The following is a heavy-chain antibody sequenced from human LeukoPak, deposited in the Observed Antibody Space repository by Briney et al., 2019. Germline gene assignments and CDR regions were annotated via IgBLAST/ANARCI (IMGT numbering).Heavy chain of an antibody. V-gene: IGHV3-66*01. CDR1: EFSVGSNY. D-gene: IGHD3-10*02. CDR2: IYSGGST. CDR3: AELGITMIGGV. J-gene: IGHJ6*04. Sequence: PGGSLRLSCAASEFSVGSNYMTWVRQAPGKGLEWVSLIYSGGSTGYADSVKGRFTISRDNAKNSLYLQMNSLRAEDTAVYYCAELGITMIGGVWGKGTTVTISS.